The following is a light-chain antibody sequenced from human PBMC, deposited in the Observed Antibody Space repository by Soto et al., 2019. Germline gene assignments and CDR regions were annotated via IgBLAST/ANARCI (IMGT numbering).Light chain of an antibody. CDR2: DVS. Sequence: QSALTQPASVSGSPGQSITISCTGTSSDVGAYNYVSWYQQHPGKAPKLMIHDVSNRPSGVSNRFSGSKSGNTASLTISGLQAEDEADYYCTSYTSSSTWVFGGGTKLTV. CDR1: SSDVGAYNY. V-gene: IGLV2-14*01. CDR3: TSYTSSSTWV. J-gene: IGLJ3*02.